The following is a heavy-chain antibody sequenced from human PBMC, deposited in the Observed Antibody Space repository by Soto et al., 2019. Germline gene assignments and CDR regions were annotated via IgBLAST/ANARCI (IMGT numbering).Heavy chain of an antibody. D-gene: IGHD2-2*01. J-gene: IGHJ4*02. CDR1: GFSFSSTW. Sequence: EVQLVESGGTVVQPGGSLRLSCAASGFSFSSTWMHWVRQAPGKGLVWLSRIRGDGSQTNYADSVKGRFTVSRDNARNILYLQMNSLTAEDTAFYYCAKDYHDAAADYWGQGTLVTVTS. V-gene: IGHV3-74*01. CDR3: AKDYHDAAADY. CDR2: IRGDGSQT.